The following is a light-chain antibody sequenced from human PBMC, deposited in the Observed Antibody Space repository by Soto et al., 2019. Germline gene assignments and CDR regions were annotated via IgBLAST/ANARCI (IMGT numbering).Light chain of an antibody. Sequence: DIQMTQSPSTLSASVGDRVTITCRASQSINSWLAWYQQKPGKAPKNLIYKASNLQSGVPSRFSGSVSGTEFTLTISSLHPDDFANYYCQQYNDYARTFGQGTKVEIK. V-gene: IGKV1-5*03. CDR2: KAS. CDR1: QSINSW. J-gene: IGKJ1*01. CDR3: QQYNDYART.